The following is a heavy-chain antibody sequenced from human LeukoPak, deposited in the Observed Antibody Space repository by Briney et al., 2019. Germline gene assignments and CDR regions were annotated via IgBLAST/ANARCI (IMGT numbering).Heavy chain of an antibody. CDR3: AKAGGEGYNYFLVY. CDR2: ISGSGGST. J-gene: IGHJ4*02. V-gene: IGHV3-23*01. Sequence: PGGSLRLSCAASGFTLSSSGMSWVRQAPGKGLEWVSAISGSGGSTYYADSVKGRFTISRDNSKNTLYLQMNSLRAEDTAIYYCAKAGGEGYNYFLVYWGQGTLVTVSS. D-gene: IGHD5-24*01. CDR1: GFTLSSSG.